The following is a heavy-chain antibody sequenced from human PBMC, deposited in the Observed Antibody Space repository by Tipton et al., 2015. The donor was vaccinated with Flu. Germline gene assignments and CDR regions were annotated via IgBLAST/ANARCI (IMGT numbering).Heavy chain of an antibody. Sequence: TLSLTCSVSGDSMAYNYFWAWIRQPPGQGLEWIGNVHRSGSPYYNPSLKSRVTMSVDTSKNHFSLKLYSVTVADTAMYYCARRDYSNYVSEPKSWFDSWGQGTLVTVTS. J-gene: IGHJ5*01. CDR1: GDSMAYNYF. CDR2: VHRSGSP. V-gene: IGHV4-38-2*01. CDR3: ARRDYSNYVSEPKSWFDS. D-gene: IGHD4-11*01.